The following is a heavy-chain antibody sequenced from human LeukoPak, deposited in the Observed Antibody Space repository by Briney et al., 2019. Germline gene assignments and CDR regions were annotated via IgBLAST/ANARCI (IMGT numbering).Heavy chain of an antibody. CDR2: INHSGST. D-gene: IGHD1-26*01. CDR3: ARGRSGSYHGDLDY. V-gene: IGHV4-34*01. J-gene: IGHJ4*02. Sequence: SETLSLTCAVYGGSFSGYYWSWIRQPPGKGLEWIGEINHSGSTNYNPSLKSRVTISVDTSKNQFSLKLSSVTAADTAVYYCARGRSGSYHGDLDYWGQGTLVTVSS. CDR1: GGSFSGYY.